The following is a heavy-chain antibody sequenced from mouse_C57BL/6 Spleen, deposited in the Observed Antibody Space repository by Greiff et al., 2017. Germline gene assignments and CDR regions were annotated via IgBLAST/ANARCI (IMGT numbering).Heavy chain of an antibody. Sequence: EVMLVESEGGLVQPGSSMKLSCTASGFTFSDYYMAWVRQVPEKGLEWVANINYDGISTYYLDSLKSRFIISRDNAKNILYLQMSSLKSEDTATYYCARDLSSYWYFDVWGTGTTVTVSS. J-gene: IGHJ1*03. CDR3: ARDLSSYWYFDV. CDR2: INYDGIST. V-gene: IGHV5-16*01. CDR1: GFTFSDYY. D-gene: IGHD1-1*01.